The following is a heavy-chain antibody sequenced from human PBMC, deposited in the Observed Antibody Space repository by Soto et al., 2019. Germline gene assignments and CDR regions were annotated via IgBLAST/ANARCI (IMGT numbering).Heavy chain of an antibody. J-gene: IGHJ5*02. CDR3: ARVDVAARSLP. CDR2: INPNSGGT. CDR1: GYTFTGYY. D-gene: IGHD6-6*01. Sequence: ASVEGSCKASGYTFTGYYMHWVRQAPGQGLEWMGWINPNSGGTNYAQKFQGRVTMTRDTSISTAYMELSRLRSDDTAVYYCARVDVAARSLPWGQGTLVTVSS. V-gene: IGHV1-2*02.